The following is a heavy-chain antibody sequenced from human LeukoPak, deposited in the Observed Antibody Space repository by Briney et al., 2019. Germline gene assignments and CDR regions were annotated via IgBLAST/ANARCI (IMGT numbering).Heavy chain of an antibody. D-gene: IGHD2-15*01. J-gene: IGHJ6*03. CDR3: ARGLSGPYYYYYMDV. V-gene: IGHV1-69*04. CDR1: GGRFKSNG. Sequence: ASVKVSCKTIGGRFKSNGVSWVRQAPGQGLEWMGTIIPIFDRPNYAQKFEGRVTITADKSTNATYMEISSLTSDDTAVYYCARGLSGPYYYYYMDVWGKGTSVTVSS. CDR2: IIPIFDRP.